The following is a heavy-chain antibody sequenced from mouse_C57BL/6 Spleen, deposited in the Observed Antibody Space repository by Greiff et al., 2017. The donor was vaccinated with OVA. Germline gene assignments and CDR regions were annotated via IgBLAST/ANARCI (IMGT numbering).Heavy chain of an antibody. CDR1: GYTFTDYE. CDR2: IDPETGGT. CDR3: TRERITTVFDY. J-gene: IGHJ2*01. Sequence: VQLQQSGAELLRPGASVTLSCKASGYTFTDYEMHWVKQTPVHGLEWIGAIDPETGGTAYNQKFKGKAILTADKSSSTAYMELRSLTSEDSAVYYCTRERITTVFDYWGQGTTLTVSS. D-gene: IGHD1-1*01. V-gene: IGHV1-15*01.